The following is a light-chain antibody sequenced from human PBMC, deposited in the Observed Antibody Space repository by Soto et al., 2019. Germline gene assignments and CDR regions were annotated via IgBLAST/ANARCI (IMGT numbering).Light chain of an antibody. CDR1: SGHSSYI. V-gene: IGLV4-60*02. CDR3: ETWDGNTRV. CDR2: LEGSGSY. Sequence: QLVLTQSSSASASLGSSVKLTCTLSSGHSSYIIAWHQQQPGKAPRYLMKLEGSGSYNKGSGVPDRLSGSSSGADRYLTISNLQFEDEADYYCETWDGNTRVFGGGTKLTVL. J-gene: IGLJ3*02.